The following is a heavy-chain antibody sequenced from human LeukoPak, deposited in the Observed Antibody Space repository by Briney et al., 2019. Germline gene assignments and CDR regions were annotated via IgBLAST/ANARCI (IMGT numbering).Heavy chain of an antibody. J-gene: IGHJ4*02. Sequence: LETLSLTCTVSGGSISGYYWSWIRQPPGKGLEWIGYIYTTGTTNYNPSLKSRVTISVDTSKNQFSLKLNSVTAADTAVYYCARHGGYSSSAAYWGQGALVTVSS. V-gene: IGHV4-4*09. D-gene: IGHD6-6*01. CDR1: GGSISGYY. CDR2: IYTTGTT. CDR3: ARHGGYSSSAAY.